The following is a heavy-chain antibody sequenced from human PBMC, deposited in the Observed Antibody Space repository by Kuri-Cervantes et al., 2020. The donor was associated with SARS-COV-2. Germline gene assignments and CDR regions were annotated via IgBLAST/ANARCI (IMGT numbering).Heavy chain of an antibody. CDR3: AREYCSSTSCYGYYYMDV. CDR2: ISSSSSYI. D-gene: IGHD2-2*01. J-gene: IGHJ6*03. V-gene: IGHV3-21*01. Sequence: GGSLRLSCAASGFTFSSYSMNWVRQAPGKGLEWVSSISSSSSYIYYADSVKGRFTISRGNAKNSLYLQMNSLRAEDTAVYYCAREYCSSTSCYGYYYMDVWGKGTTVTVSS. CDR1: GFTFSSYS.